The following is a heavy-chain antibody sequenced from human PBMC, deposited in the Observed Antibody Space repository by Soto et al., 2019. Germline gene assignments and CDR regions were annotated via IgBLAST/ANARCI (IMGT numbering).Heavy chain of an antibody. Sequence: GGSLRLSCAASGFTFSNYAMTWVRQAPGKGLEWVSSISGSGNNTYYADSVKGRFTISRDNSKNTLYVQMNSLRAEDTAVYYCAKVKTWTYLDFWGQGSLVTVSS. D-gene: IGHD5-12*01. CDR2: ISGSGNNT. V-gene: IGHV3-23*01. CDR1: GFTFSNYA. CDR3: AKVKTWTYLDF. J-gene: IGHJ4*02.